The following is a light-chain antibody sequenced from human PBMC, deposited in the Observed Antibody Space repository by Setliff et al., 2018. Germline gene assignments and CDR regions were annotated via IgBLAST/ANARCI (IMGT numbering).Light chain of an antibody. CDR1: RRDVGSFNL. V-gene: IGLV2-23*02. J-gene: IGLJ2*01. CDR3: SSYAGLTTWI. CDR2: DVS. Sequence: QSALTQPASVSGSPGQSISISCTGTRRDVGSFNLVSWYQHRPGKAPQVIIFDVSDRPSGVSNRFSGSKSGDTAYLTISGLQAEDEANYFCSSYAGLTTWIFGAGTQLTVL.